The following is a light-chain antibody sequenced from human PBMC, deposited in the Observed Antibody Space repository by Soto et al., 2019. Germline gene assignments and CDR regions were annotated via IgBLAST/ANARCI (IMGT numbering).Light chain of an antibody. CDR2: DAS. CDR1: QSVSNF. CDR3: QQGSNWPPTFT. V-gene: IGKV3-11*01. J-gene: IGKJ3*01. Sequence: EIVLTQSPATLSLSPGERATLSCRASQSVSNFLAWYQQNPGQAPRLLIYDASNRATGIPARFSGSGSGTDFTLNISSLEPEDFAVYYCQQGSNWPPTFTFGPGTKVDIK.